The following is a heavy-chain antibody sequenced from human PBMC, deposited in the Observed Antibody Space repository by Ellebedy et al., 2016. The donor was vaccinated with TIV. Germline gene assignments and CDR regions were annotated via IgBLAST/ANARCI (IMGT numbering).Heavy chain of an antibody. V-gene: IGHV4-34*01. D-gene: IGHD3-22*01. J-gene: IGHJ4*02. CDR2: INHSGST. Sequence: MPSETLSLTCAVYGGSFSGYYWSWIRQPPGKGLEWIGEINHSGSTNYNPSLKSRVTISVDTSKNQFSLKLSSVTAADTAVYYCASPGYYYDSSGLDYWGQGTLVTVSS. CDR1: GGSFSGYY. CDR3: ASPGYYYDSSGLDY.